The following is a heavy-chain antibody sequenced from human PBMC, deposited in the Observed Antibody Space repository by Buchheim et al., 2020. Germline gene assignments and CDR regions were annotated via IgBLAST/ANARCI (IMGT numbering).Heavy chain of an antibody. Sequence: QVQLVQSGAEVKKPGASVKVSCKASGYTLTSYYMHWVRQAPGQGLEWMGIINPSGGSTSYAQKFQGRVTMTRDTYTSTVYMELSSLRSEDTAVYYCARDLHRYYGSGIVRDGYFDLWGRGTL. CDR3: ARDLHRYYGSGIVRDGYFDL. J-gene: IGHJ2*01. D-gene: IGHD3-10*01. CDR1: GYTLTSYY. CDR2: INPSGGST. V-gene: IGHV1-46*01.